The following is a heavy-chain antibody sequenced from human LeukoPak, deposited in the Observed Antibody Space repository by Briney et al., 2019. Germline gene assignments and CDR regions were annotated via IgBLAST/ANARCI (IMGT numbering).Heavy chain of an antibody. CDR3: ARGGYSYGKADV. Sequence: SETLSLTCAVYGGSFSGYYWSWIRQPPGKGLEWIGEINHSGSTNYNPSLESRVTISVDTSKNQFSLKLSSVTAADTAVYYCARGGYSYGKADVWGQGTLVTVSS. D-gene: IGHD5-18*01. V-gene: IGHV4-34*01. CDR1: GGSFSGYY. CDR2: INHSGST. J-gene: IGHJ4*02.